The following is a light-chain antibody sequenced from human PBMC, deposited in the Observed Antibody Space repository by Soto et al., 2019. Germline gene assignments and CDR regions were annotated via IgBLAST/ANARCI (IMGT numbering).Light chain of an antibody. J-gene: IGKJ1*01. Sequence: EVVLTQSPGTLSLSPGQRATLSCRASQNVGSRYLAWYQQKPGQAPRLLIYGTSNRATGIPDRFSGSGCGTDFSLTISSLEPGDLSVYYFQQYGSSNRTFGKGTTGDIX. V-gene: IGKV3-20*01. CDR2: GTS. CDR3: QQYGSSNRT. CDR1: QNVGSRY.